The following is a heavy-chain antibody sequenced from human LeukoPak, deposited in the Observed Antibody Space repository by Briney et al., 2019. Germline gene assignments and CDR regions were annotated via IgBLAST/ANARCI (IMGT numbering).Heavy chain of an antibody. J-gene: IGHJ4*02. Sequence: GGSLRLSCAASGFTFSSYAMSWVRQAPGKGLEWVSAISGSGGSTYYADSVKGRFTISRDNSKNTLYLQMNSLRAEDTAVYYCAKDRKVAYCSSTSCYVFDYWGQGTLVTVSS. CDR3: AKDRKVAYCSSTSCYVFDY. D-gene: IGHD2-2*01. CDR1: GFTFSSYA. V-gene: IGHV3-23*01. CDR2: ISGSGGST.